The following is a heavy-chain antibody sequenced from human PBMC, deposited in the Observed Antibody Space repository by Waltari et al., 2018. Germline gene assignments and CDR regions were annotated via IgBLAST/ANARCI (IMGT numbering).Heavy chain of an antibody. CDR2: ISAAGDYT. V-gene: IGHV3-23*01. CDR1: GFRFRYYA. CDR3: AKGSGYSYGYPEY. Sequence: EVQLLESGGALIEPGGSLRLSCVGSGFRFRYYAMTWIRQAPGKGLGWVSGISAAGDYTYYADSVKGRFTISRDNSKNTLYLEVADLRAEDTAVYYCAKGSGYSYGYPEYWGQGTLIAVSS. D-gene: IGHD5-18*01. J-gene: IGHJ4*02.